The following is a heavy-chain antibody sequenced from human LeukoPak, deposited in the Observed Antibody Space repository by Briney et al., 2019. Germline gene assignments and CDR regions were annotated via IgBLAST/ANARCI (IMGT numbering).Heavy chain of an antibody. CDR3: ARGDCYGSCGAYNHFDY. V-gene: IGHV5-51*01. CDR2: IYSGDSDV. CDR1: GYIFTNYW. Sequence: RSGESLKISCKGSGYIFTNYWIGWVRQMPGEGLEWMGIIYSGDSDVRYSPSFQGQVTISVDRSISTAYLQWSSLKASDSAMYYCARGDCYGSCGAYNHFDYWGQGTLVTVSS. D-gene: IGHD3-10*01. J-gene: IGHJ4*02.